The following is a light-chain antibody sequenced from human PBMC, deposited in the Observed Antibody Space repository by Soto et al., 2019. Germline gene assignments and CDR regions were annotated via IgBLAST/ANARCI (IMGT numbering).Light chain of an antibody. CDR1: QGIKTF. CDR2: SAS. J-gene: IGKJ1*01. V-gene: IGKV1-39*01. CDR3: QQGFNTPPT. Sequence: DIQMTQSPSSLSASVGDRVTITCRASQGIKTFFSWYQKKPGKAPYLLIYSASTLQGGVPSRFSGSGSGTDFTLTIISLQPEDFATYYCQQGFNTPPTFGQGTKVEIK.